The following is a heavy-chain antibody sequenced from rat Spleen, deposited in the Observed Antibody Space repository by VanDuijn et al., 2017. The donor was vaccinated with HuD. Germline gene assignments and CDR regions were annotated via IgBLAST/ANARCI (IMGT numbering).Heavy chain of an antibody. V-gene: IGHV2S61*01. CDR3: ARSDYSSPYYFDY. CDR2: IWGDGHA. CDR1: GFSLSNYG. Sequence: QVQLKESGPGLVQPSQTLSLTCTVSGFSLSNYGVIWVRQPPGKGLDWMGVIWGDGHANYNSPLKSRLSISRDTSKSQVFLKMNNLQTEDTAMYFCARSDYSSPYYFDYWGQGTLVTVSS. J-gene: IGHJ3*01. D-gene: IGHD1-2*01.